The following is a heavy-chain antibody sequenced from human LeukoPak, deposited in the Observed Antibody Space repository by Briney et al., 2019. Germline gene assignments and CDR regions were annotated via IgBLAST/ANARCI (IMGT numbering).Heavy chain of an antibody. CDR3: ARALPPSVNTPWK. V-gene: IGHV3-74*01. Sequence: HPGGSLRLSCAASGFTLSSYWMHWVRHAPGKGLVWVSRISSDGSSIIYADSVKGRFTIFRDNAKNALYLQMHSLGAEDTAVYYCARALPPSVNTPWKWGQGTQVTVSS. J-gene: IGHJ4*02. CDR2: ISSDGSSI. D-gene: IGHD1-1*01. CDR1: GFTLSSYW.